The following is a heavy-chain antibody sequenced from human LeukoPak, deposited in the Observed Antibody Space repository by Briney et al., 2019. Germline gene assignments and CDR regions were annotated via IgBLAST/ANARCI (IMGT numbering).Heavy chain of an antibody. CDR2: ISAYNGNT. V-gene: IGHV1-18*01. CDR3: ARGDSSGYWSLNWFDP. D-gene: IGHD3-22*01. CDR1: GYTFTSYG. Sequence: ASVKVSCKASGYTFTSYGISWVRRAPGQGLEWMGWISAYNGNTNYAQKLQGRVTMTTDTSTSTAYMELRSLRSDDTAVYYCARGDSSGYWSLNWFDPWGQGTLVTVSS. J-gene: IGHJ5*02.